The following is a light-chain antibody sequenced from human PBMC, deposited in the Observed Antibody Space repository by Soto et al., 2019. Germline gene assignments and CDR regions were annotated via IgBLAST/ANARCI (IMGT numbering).Light chain of an antibody. J-gene: IGLJ1*01. V-gene: IGLV2-14*01. CDR2: DVS. CDR3: SSYTSSSTSGYV. Sequence: QSVLTQPASVSGSPGQSITLSCTGTSSDVGGYNYVSWYQQHPGKAPKLMIYDVSNRPSGVSNRFSGSKSGNTASLTISGLQAEDEADYYCSSYTSSSTSGYVFGTGTKVTVL. CDR1: SSDVGGYNY.